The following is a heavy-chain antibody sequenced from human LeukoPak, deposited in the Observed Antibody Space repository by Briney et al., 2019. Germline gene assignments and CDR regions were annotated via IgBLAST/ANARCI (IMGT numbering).Heavy chain of an antibody. V-gene: IGHV3-7*01. D-gene: IGHD6-19*01. CDR2: IKQDGSEK. J-gene: IGHJ4*02. CDR3: ASSQWASVAHNY. CDR1: GLPYRMLL. Sequence: GGPLTLLCAVSGLPYRMLLMLGLRDARGEAVEWVANIKQDGSEKYYVDSVKGRFTISRDNAKNSLYLQMNSLREEDTAVYYCASSQWASVAHNYWGQGTLVTVSS.